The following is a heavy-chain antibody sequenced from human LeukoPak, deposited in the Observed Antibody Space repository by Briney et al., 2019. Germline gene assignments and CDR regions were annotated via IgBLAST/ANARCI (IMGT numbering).Heavy chain of an antibody. CDR3: AKGQLVDYGMDV. D-gene: IGHD2-15*01. CDR2: VSDSGSSA. V-gene: IGHV3-23*01. Sequence: GGSLRLSCAVSGFTFRNYGMSWVRQAPGKGLEWVSVVSDSGSSAFYTDSVKGRFTISRDNSKNTLYLQMNSLRAEDTAVYYCAKGQLVDYGMDVWGQGTTVTVSS. CDR1: GFTFRNYG. J-gene: IGHJ6*02.